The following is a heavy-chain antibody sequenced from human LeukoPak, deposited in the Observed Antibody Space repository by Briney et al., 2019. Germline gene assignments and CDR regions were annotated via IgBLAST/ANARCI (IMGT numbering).Heavy chain of an antibody. CDR3: ARDNNDYVWGSYRYGFDP. V-gene: IGHV1-69*06. D-gene: IGHD3-16*02. J-gene: IGHJ5*02. Sequence: SVKVSCTASGGTFSSYAISWVRQAPGQGLEWMGGIIPIFGTANYAQKFQGRVTITADKSTSTAYMDLTSLKSEDTAVYYCARDNNDYVWGSYRYGFDPWGQGTLVTVSS. CDR1: GGTFSSYA. CDR2: IIPIFGTA.